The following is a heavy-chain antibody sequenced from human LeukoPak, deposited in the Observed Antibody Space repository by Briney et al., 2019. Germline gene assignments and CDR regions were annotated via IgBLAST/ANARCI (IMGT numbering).Heavy chain of an antibody. J-gene: IGHJ6*03. V-gene: IGHV3-23*01. CDR3: AKAYCGGDCYSSEDMDV. D-gene: IGHD2-21*02. CDR1: GFTFSSYA. Sequence: PGGSLRHSCAASGFTFSSYAMSWVRQAPGKGLEWVSAISGSGGSTYYADSVKGRFTISRDNSKNTLYLQMNSLRAEDTAVYYCAKAYCGGDCYSSEDMDVWGKGTTVTVSS. CDR2: ISGSGGST.